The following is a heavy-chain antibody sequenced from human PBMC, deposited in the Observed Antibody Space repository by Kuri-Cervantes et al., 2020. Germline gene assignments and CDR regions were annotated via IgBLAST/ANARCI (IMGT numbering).Heavy chain of an antibody. CDR2: ISSSSSTI. CDR3: AKADGYCSGGSCYPFDP. CDR1: GFTFSSYS. D-gene: IGHD2-15*01. V-gene: IGHV3-48*01. Sequence: GGSLRLSCAASGFTFSSYSMNWVRQAPGKGLEWVSYISSSSSTIYYADSVKGRFTISRDNAKNSLYLQTNSLRAEDTAVYYCAKADGYCSGGSCYPFDPWGQGTLVTVSS. J-gene: IGHJ5*02.